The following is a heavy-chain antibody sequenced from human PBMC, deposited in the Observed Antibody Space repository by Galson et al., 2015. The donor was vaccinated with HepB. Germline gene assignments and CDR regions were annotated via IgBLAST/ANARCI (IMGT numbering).Heavy chain of an antibody. V-gene: IGHV3-74*01. CDR3: ARVYSSNLYYFDY. Sequence: SLRLSCAASGFTFRSYWMHWVRQAPGKGLVWVSRINSDGTSTTYADSVKGRFTISRDNAKNTLYLQMNSLRAEDTAVYYCARVYSSNLYYFDYWGQGTLVTVSS. D-gene: IGHD6-13*01. CDR1: GFTFRSYW. CDR2: INSDGTST. J-gene: IGHJ4*02.